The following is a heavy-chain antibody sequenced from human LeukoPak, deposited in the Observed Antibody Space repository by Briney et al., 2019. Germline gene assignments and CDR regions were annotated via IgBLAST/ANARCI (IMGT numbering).Heavy chain of an antibody. CDR2: INHSGST. Sequence: SETLSLTCAVYGGSFSGYYWSWIRQPPGKGLEWIGEINHSGSTNYNPSLKSRITISVDTSKNQFSLKLSSVTAADTAVYYCARGRDYYGSGDYWGQGTLVTVSS. D-gene: IGHD3-10*01. V-gene: IGHV4-34*01. CDR1: GGSFSGYY. J-gene: IGHJ4*02. CDR3: ARGRDYYGSGDY.